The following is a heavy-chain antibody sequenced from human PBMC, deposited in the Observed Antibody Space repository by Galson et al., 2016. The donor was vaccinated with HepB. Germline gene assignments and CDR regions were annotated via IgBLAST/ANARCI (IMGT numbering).Heavy chain of an antibody. CDR2: IKQDGAEK. J-gene: IGHJ6*02. Sequence: SLRLSCAASGFTFSDYWLSWVRQAPGKGLEWVANIKQDGAEKSYVDSVKGRFTISRDNAKNSLFLQMISLRAEDTAVYYCAREGAGGMDVRGQGTTVTVSS. V-gene: IGHV3-7*01. D-gene: IGHD3-10*01. CDR1: GFTFSDYW. CDR3: AREGAGGMDV.